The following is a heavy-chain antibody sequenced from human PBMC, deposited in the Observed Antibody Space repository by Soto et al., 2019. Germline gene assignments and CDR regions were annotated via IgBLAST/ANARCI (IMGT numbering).Heavy chain of an antibody. D-gene: IGHD3-9*01. CDR2: INPSGST. J-gene: IGHJ4*02. CDR1: GASFSGYS. Sequence: KASETLSLTCAVYGASFSGYSWSWLRQPPARGLEWIGDINPSGSTKYNPSLESRVSISVDTSKNQFSLNLSSVTAADTAVYYCATGKIRYLTEWGQGTLVTVSS. CDR3: ATGKIRYLTE. V-gene: IGHV4-34*01.